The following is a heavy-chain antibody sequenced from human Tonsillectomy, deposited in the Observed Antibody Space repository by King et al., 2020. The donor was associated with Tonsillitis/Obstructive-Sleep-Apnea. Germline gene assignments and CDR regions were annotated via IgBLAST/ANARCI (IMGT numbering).Heavy chain of an antibody. CDR3: ARGGVHDFWSGYPRKYYFAY. V-gene: IGHV4-34*01. D-gene: IGHD3-3*01. CDR2: INHSGST. J-gene: IGHJ4*02. Sequence: VQLQQWGAGLLKPSETLSLTCAVYGGSFSGYYWSGIRQPPGKGLEGIGEINHSGSTNYNPSLKSRVTISVDTSKNQFSLKLSSVTAADTAVYYCARGGVHDFWSGYPRKYYFAYWGQGTLVTVSS. CDR1: GGSFSGYY.